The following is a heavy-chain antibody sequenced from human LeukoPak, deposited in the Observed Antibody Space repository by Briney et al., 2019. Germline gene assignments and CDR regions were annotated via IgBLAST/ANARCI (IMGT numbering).Heavy chain of an antibody. J-gene: IGHJ4*02. CDR2: IRGKVYGGAP. D-gene: IGHD6-19*01. Sequence: GSLRLFCSASGFPLGDFTVSWLRQPPGQGLELGGFIRGKVYGGAPADAAAVAARFTSSRGDYTSIGDVQMDSVQADGKAVYYCARGSGRYVMVAWWGQGTLVTVSS. V-gene: IGHV3-49*03. CDR3: ARGSGRYVMVAW. CDR1: GFPLGDFT.